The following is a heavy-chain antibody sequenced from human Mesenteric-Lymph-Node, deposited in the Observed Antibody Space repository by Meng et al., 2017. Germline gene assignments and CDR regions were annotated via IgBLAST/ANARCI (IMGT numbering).Heavy chain of an antibody. J-gene: IGHJ4*02. D-gene: IGHD6-19*01. CDR3: ARDRSAFSSGWFLGAVTYYFDY. Sequence: GGSLRLSCAASGFTFSDYYMDWVRQAPGKGLEWVGRSRNKVNSYSSEYAASVKGRFTISRDVSKNSLYVELNSLKTDDTAVYYCARDRSAFSSGWFLGAVTYYFDYWGQGTLVTVSS. V-gene: IGHV3-72*01. CDR2: SRNKVNSYSS. CDR1: GFTFSDYY.